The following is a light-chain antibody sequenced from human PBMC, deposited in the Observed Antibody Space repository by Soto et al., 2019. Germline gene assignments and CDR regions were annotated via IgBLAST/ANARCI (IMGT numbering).Light chain of an antibody. J-gene: IGLJ1*01. CDR3: CSYAGSSTFV. Sequence: QSALTQPASVSGSPGQSITISCTGTSSDVGSYNLVSWYQQHPGKAPKLMIYEGSKRSSGVSNRFSGSKSGNTASLTISGLQAEDEADYYCCSYAGSSTFVFGTGTKLTVL. CDR1: SSDVGSYNL. CDR2: EGS. V-gene: IGLV2-23*03.